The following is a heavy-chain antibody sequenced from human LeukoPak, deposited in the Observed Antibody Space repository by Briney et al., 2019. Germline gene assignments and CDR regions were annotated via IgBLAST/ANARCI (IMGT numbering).Heavy chain of an antibody. J-gene: IGHJ6*03. V-gene: IGHV4-30-2*01. CDR2: IYHSGST. CDR3: ARRLTTSNYYYMDV. D-gene: IGHD4-17*01. Sequence: SETLSLTCTVSGGSISSGGYYWSWTRQPPGKGLEWIGYIYHSGSTYYNPSLKSRVTISVDRSKNQFSLKLSSVTAADTAVYYCARRLTTSNYYYMDVWGKGTTVTVSS. CDR1: GGSISSGGYY.